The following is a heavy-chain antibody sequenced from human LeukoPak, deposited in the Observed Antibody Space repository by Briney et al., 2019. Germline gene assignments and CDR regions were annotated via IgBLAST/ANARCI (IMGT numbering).Heavy chain of an antibody. J-gene: IGHJ4*02. CDR2: INPNSGDT. D-gene: IGHD1-14*01. V-gene: IGHV1-2*02. Sequence: ASVKVSCKASGYTFTGYYMHWVRQAPGQGLDGMGWINPNSGDTNYVQKFQGRVTVTRDTSISTAYMELRSLKSDDTAVYYCARNFHPGHWDYWGQGTLVTVSS. CDR1: GYTFTGYY. CDR3: ARNFHPGHWDY.